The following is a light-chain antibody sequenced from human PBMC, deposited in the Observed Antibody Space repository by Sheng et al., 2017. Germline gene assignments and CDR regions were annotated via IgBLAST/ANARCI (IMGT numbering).Light chain of an antibody. CDR3: QQYSTTPRT. Sequence: DIVMTQSPDSLAVSLGERATINCKSSQSVLFSTNQKNYLAWYQQKAGQSPKLLIYWASTRESGVPDRFSGSGSGTDFTLTISSLQAEDVAVYYCQQYSTTPRTFGQGTKVEIK. CDR1: QSVLFSTNQKNY. J-gene: IGKJ1*01. V-gene: IGKV4-1*01. CDR2: WAS.